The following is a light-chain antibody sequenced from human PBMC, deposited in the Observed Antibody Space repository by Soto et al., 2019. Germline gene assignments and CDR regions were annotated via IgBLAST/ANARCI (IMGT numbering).Light chain of an antibody. Sequence: VMTQSPATLSVSPGERATLSCRASQSVDISLAWYQHKPGQAPRLLIYGATTRATGIPDRFSGSGSGTECTLTISSLQSEDFAVYYCQQYHKWPPYTFGQGTKLDIK. V-gene: IGKV3-15*01. CDR3: QQYHKWPPYT. J-gene: IGKJ2*01. CDR2: GAT. CDR1: QSVDIS.